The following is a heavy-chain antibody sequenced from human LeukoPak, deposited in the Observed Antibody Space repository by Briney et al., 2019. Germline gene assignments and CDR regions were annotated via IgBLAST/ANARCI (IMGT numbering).Heavy chain of an antibody. D-gene: IGHD3-10*01. CDR3: EMVRGVIS. CDR1: GLTVTNAW. Sequence: GGSLRLSCAASGLTVTNAWMHWVRQAPGKGLEWVAVISYDGSNKYYADSVKGRFTISRDNSKNTLYLQMNSLRAEDTAVYYCEMVRGVISWGQGTLVTVSS. V-gene: IGHV3-30-3*01. CDR2: ISYDGSNK. J-gene: IGHJ4*02.